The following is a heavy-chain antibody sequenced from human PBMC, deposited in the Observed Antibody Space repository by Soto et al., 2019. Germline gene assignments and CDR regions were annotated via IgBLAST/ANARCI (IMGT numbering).Heavy chain of an antibody. J-gene: IGHJ6*02. CDR1: GYSFTSYW. Sequence: PGESLKISCKGSGYSFTSYWISWVRQMPGKGLEWMGRIDPSGSYTNYSPSFQGHVTISADKSISTAYLQWSSLKASDTAMYYCARHPKPIAAAGYYYGMDVWGQGTTVTVS. CDR3: ARHPKPIAAAGYYYGMDV. D-gene: IGHD6-13*01. CDR2: IDPSGSYT. V-gene: IGHV5-10-1*01.